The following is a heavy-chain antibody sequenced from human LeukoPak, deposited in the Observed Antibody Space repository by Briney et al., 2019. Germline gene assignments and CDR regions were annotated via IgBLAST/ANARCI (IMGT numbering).Heavy chain of an antibody. J-gene: IGHJ4*02. Sequence: ASVKVSCKASAYTFTSYDINWVRQATGQGLEWMGWMNPNSGNTGYAQKFQGRVTMTRNTSISTAYMELSSLRSEDTAVYYCARGADYGGNPTPTPDTIDYWGQGTLVTVSS. V-gene: IGHV1-8*01. CDR1: AYTFTSYD. CDR2: MNPNSGNT. D-gene: IGHD4-23*01. CDR3: ARGADYGGNPTPTPDTIDY.